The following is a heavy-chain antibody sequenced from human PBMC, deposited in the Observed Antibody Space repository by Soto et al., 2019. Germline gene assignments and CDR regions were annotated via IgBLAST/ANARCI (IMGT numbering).Heavy chain of an antibody. Sequence: EVQLSQSGGGLVQPGGSLRLSCAASGFTFSDYGMSWVRQAPGKGLEWVSTIRGSAGNTYYVDSVKGRFTISRDDSTNTVSLQMNSRRAEDTAVHYCAKPLWFGESVFDPWGQGTLVIVSS. CDR1: GFTFSDYG. D-gene: IGHD3-10*01. CDR3: AKPLWFGESVFDP. CDR2: IRGSAGNT. J-gene: IGHJ5*02. V-gene: IGHV3-23*01.